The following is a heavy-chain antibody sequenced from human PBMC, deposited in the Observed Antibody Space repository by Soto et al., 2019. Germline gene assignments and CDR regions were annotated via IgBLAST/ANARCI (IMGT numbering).Heavy chain of an antibody. Sequence: GGSLRLSCSASGFTFSSYAMHWVRQAPGKGLEYVSAISSNGGSTYYADSVKGRFTISRDNSKNTLYLQMSSLRAEDTAVYYCVNGAYSGYESYYYYGMDAWGQGTTVTVSS. CDR3: VNGAYSGYESYYYYGMDA. CDR2: ISSNGGST. V-gene: IGHV3-64D*06. J-gene: IGHJ6*02. D-gene: IGHD5-12*01. CDR1: GFTFSSYA.